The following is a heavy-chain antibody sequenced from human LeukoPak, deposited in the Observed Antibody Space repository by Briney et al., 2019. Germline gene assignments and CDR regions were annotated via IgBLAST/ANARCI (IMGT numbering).Heavy chain of an antibody. CDR3: ARGNVDTAMVPTYYYYGMDV. D-gene: IGHD5-18*01. Sequence: ASVKVSCKVSGYTLTELSMHWVRQAPGKGLEWMGGFDPEDGETIYAQKFQGRVTMTEDTSTDTAYMELSSLRSEDTAVYYCARGNVDTAMVPTYYYYGMDVWGQGTTVTVSS. J-gene: IGHJ6*02. CDR1: GYTLTELS. CDR2: FDPEDGET. V-gene: IGHV1-24*01.